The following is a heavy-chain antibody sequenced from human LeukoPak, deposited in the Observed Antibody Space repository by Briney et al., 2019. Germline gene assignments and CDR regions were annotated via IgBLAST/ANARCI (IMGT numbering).Heavy chain of an antibody. CDR1: GYSISRGYY. D-gene: IGHD6-13*01. J-gene: IGHJ5*02. CDR3: ARDLVRSISAVGNNWFDP. Sequence: SETLSLTCSVSGYSISRGYYWGWVRQPPGKRLEWIGSIYHSISAFYNPTFRSRGTMSVDTSNNQFFLNLSSVTAADTAVYYCARDLVRSISAVGNNWFDPWGKGTLVTVSS. V-gene: IGHV4-38-2*02. CDR2: IYHSISA.